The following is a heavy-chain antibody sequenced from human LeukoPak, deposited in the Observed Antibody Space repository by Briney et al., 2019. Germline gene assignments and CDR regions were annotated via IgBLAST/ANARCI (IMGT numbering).Heavy chain of an antibody. CDR3: AKEGPYCGGDCYYDY. D-gene: IGHD2-21*02. CDR2: ISYDGSNK. V-gene: IGHV3-30*18. J-gene: IGHJ4*02. CDR1: GFTFSSYG. Sequence: PGRSLRLSCAASGFTFSSYGMHWVPQAPGKGLEWVAVISYDGSNKYYADSVKGRFTISRDNSKNTLYLQMNSLRAEDTAVYYCAKEGPYCGGDCYYDYWGQGTLVTVSS.